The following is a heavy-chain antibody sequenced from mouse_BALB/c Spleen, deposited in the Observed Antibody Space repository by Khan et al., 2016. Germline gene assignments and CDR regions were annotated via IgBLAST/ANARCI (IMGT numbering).Heavy chain of an antibody. Sequence: EVKLEESGGGLVQPGGSMKLSCVASGFTFSNYWMNWVRQSPEKGLEWVAEIRLKSNNYATHYAESVKGRFTISRDDSKSSVYLQMNNLRAADTGIYSVTIQLGLRDYWGQGTSLTVSS. V-gene: IGHV6-6*02. CDR2: IRLKSNNYAT. D-gene: IGHD3-1*01. CDR1: GFTFSNYW. CDR3: TIQLGLRDY. J-gene: IGHJ2*02.